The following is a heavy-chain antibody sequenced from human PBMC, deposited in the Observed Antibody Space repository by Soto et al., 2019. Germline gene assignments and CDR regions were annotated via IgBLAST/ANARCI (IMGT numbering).Heavy chain of an antibody. CDR2: IGTAGDT. CDR1: GFTFSSYA. CDR3: AKSQEIGTHFFDS. Sequence: GFLRLSCAASGFTFSSYAMHWVRQPTGKGLEWVSSIGTAGDTYYAVSVKGRFTISRDNAKNSLSLQMNSLRAGDMAVYFCAKSQEIGTHFFDSWGQGTQVTVSS. V-gene: IGHV3-13*01. D-gene: IGHD6-13*01. J-gene: IGHJ4*02.